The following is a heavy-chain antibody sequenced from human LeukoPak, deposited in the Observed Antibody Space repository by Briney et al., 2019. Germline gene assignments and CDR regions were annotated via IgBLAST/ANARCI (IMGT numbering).Heavy chain of an antibody. V-gene: IGHV3-66*01. J-gene: IGHJ6*03. D-gene: IGHD1-7*01. CDR1: GFLVSSNY. Sequence: PGGSLRLSCAASGFLVSSNYMSWVRQAPGKGLEWVSVIYSGGGTYYADSVKGRFTISRDNSKNTLYLQMNSLRAEDTAVYYCAKDKNYGYYYYMDVWGKGTTVTVSS. CDR3: AKDKNYGYYYYMDV. CDR2: IYSGGGT.